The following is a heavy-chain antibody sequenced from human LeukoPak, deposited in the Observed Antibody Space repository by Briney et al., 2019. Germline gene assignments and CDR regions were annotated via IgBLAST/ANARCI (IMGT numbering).Heavy chain of an antibody. CDR1: GFTFSNYV. CDR2: IIGTSSYT. D-gene: IGHD4-23*01. V-gene: IGHV3-23*01. J-gene: IGHJ4*02. CDR3: AEDASPVVTSFDY. Sequence: GGSLRLSCVASGFTFSNYVMYWVRQVPGKGLEGVLGIIGTSSYTYSADFVEGRFTISRDNSYNTVSLQMNSLRDEDTGVYYCAEDASPVVTSFDYWGQGTLVTVSS.